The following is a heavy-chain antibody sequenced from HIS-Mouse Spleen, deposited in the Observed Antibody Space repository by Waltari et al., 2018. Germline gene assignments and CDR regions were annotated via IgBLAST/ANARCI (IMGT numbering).Heavy chain of an antibody. CDR1: GYTFTSYD. CDR2: RNPNSGNT. J-gene: IGHJ4*02. D-gene: IGHD4-4*01. CDR3: ARGHDYSNYFDY. V-gene: IGHV1-8*01. Sequence: QVQLVQSGAEVKKPGASVKVSCKASGYTFTSYDINWVLQATGQGLEWMGWRNPNSGNTGYAQKVQGRVTMTRNTSISTAYMELSSMRSEDTAVYYCARGHDYSNYFDYGGQGTLVTVSS.